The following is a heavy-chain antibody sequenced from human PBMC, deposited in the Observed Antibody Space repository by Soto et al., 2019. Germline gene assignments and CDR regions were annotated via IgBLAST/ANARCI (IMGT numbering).Heavy chain of an antibody. D-gene: IGHD4-17*01. V-gene: IGHV3-23*01. J-gene: IGHJ4*02. CDR1: GFTFSSYA. Sequence: PGGALRLSCAASGFTFSSYAMSWVRQAPGKGLEWVSAISGSGGSTYYADSVKGRFTISRDNSKNTLYLQMNSLRAEDTAVYYCAKGFPMTTVTSVVKLPRSYFDYWGQGTLVTVSS. CDR2: ISGSGGST. CDR3: AKGFPMTTVTSVVKLPRSYFDY.